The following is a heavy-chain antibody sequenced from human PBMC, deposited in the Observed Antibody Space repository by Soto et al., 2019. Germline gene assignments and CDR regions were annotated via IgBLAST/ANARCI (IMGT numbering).Heavy chain of an antibody. Sequence: ASVKVSCKASGYTFTGYAMHWVRQAPGQRLEWMGWINAGNGNTKYSQKFQGRVTITRDTSASTAYMELSSLRSEDTAVYYCGKAVAVAPDFDYWGQGNLVTVSS. CDR2: INAGNGNT. J-gene: IGHJ4*02. V-gene: IGHV1-3*01. CDR3: GKAVAVAPDFDY. D-gene: IGHD6-19*01. CDR1: GYTFTGYA.